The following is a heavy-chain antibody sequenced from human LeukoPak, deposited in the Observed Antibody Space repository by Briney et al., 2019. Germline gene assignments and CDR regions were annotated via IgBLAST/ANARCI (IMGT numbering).Heavy chain of an antibody. CDR2: IYYSGST. Sequence: PSETLSLTCTVSGGSISSYYWSWIRQPPGKGLEWIGYIYYSGSTNYNPSLKSRVTISVDTSKNQFSLKLSSVTAADTAVYYCARDYFLSTAPYGMDVWGQGTTVTVSS. D-gene: IGHD5-18*01. CDR3: ARDYFLSTAPYGMDV. CDR1: GGSISSYY. V-gene: IGHV4-59*12. J-gene: IGHJ6*02.